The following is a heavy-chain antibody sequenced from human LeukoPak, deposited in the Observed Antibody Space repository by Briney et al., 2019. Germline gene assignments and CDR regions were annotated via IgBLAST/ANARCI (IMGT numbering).Heavy chain of an antibody. V-gene: IGHV4-59*01. Sequence: SETLSLTCTVSGGPISSYYWSWIRQPPGKGLEWIGYIYDIGSTNYNPSLKSRVTISVDTSKNQFSLKLSSVTAADTAVYYCASSATRYYFDYWGQGTLVTVSS. J-gene: IGHJ4*02. CDR1: GGPISSYY. CDR2: IYDIGST. CDR3: ASSATRYYFDY. D-gene: IGHD2-2*01.